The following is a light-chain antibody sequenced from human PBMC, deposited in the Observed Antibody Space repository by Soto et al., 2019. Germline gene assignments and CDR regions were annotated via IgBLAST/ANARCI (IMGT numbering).Light chain of an antibody. Sequence: EIQMTQSPSSVSASAGERVIITCRASQNINSRLAWYQQKPGNAPPLLLYATSTLHSAVPSRFSGSGSATDFTLTISSLQAEVFATYYRQQANSSPHTLGGGTRVEIK. J-gene: IGKJ4*01. V-gene: IGKV1-12*01. CDR3: QQANSSPHT. CDR1: QNINSR. CDR2: ATS.